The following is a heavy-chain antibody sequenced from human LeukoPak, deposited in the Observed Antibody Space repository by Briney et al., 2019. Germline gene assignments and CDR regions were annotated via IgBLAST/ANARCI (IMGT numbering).Heavy chain of an antibody. Sequence: GGSLRLSCAASGFTFSSYAMSWVRQAPGKGLEWVSAISGSGGSTYYADSVKGRFTISRDNPKNTLYLQMNSLRAEDTAVYYCAKDSLYSSSWYSYLNWFDPWGQGTLVTVSS. D-gene: IGHD6-13*01. CDR1: GFTFSSYA. CDR2: ISGSGGST. J-gene: IGHJ5*02. V-gene: IGHV3-23*01. CDR3: AKDSLYSSSWYSYLNWFDP.